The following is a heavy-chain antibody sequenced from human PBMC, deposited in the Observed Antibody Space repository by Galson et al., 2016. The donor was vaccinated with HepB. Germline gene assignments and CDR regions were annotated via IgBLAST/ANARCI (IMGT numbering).Heavy chain of an antibody. Sequence: CAISGDSVSSNDAAWNWIRQTPSRGLEWLGRTYYRSKWYNEFALSVKGRIRIDADTSRNRVSLQLKSVTADETAVYYCALVWGSYLLNWFATWGQGALVTVSS. CDR2: TYYRSKWYN. V-gene: IGHV6-1*01. J-gene: IGHJ5*02. CDR3: ALVWGSYLLNWFAT. CDR1: GDSVSSNDAA. D-gene: IGHD3-16*02.